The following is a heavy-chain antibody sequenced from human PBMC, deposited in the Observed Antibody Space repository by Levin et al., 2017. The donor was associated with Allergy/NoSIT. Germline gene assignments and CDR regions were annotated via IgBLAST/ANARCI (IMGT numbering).Heavy chain of an antibody. Sequence: SCAASGFTFDDYAMHWVRQAPGKGLEWVSGLSWNSASIGYAGSVKGRFTISRDNAKNSLYLQMNSLRPEDTALYYCAKDMTSDFGPPRRGTFQYWGQGTLVTVSS. CDR3: AKDMTSDFGPPRRGTFQY. J-gene: IGHJ4*02. CDR2: LSWNSASI. CDR1: GFTFDDYA. V-gene: IGHV3-9*01. D-gene: IGHD4-17*01.